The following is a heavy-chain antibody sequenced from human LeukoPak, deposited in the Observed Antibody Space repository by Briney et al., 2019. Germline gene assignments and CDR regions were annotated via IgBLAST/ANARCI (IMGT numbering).Heavy chain of an antibody. D-gene: IGHD6-13*01. J-gene: IGHJ4*02. Sequence: SETLSLTCAVYGGSFSGYYWSWIRQPPGKGLEWVGSMSYSGSTYYNPSLKSRVTISVDTSKNQFSLKLSSVTAADTAAYYCARRSSSQPPNYWGQGTLVTVSS. CDR3: ARRSSSQPPNY. CDR2: MSYSGST. V-gene: IGHV4-34*01. CDR1: GGSFSGYY.